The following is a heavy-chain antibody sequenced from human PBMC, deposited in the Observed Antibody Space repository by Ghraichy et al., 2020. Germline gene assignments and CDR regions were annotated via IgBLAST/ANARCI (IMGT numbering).Heavy chain of an antibody. Sequence: ASVKVSCKASGYTFTGYYMHWVRQAPGQGLEWMGWINPNSGGTNYAQKFQGWVTMTRDTSISTAYMELSRLRSDDTAVYYCARSQYYDFWSGYPSPDYYGMDVWGQGTTVTVSS. D-gene: IGHD3-3*01. CDR2: INPNSGGT. CDR1: GYTFTGYY. V-gene: IGHV1-2*04. J-gene: IGHJ6*02. CDR3: ARSQYYDFWSGYPSPDYYGMDV.